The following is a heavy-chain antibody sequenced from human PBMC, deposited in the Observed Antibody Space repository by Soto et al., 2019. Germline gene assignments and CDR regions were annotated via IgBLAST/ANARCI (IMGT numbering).Heavy chain of an antibody. CDR3: ARGRSSNYYDSSGGSGENFDY. V-gene: IGHV4-30-4*01. Sequence: SETLSLTCTVSGGSISSGDYYWSWIRQPPGKGLEWIGDINHSGSTYYNPSLKSRVTISVDTSKNQFSLKLSSVTAADTAVYYCARGRSSNYYDSSGGSGENFDYWGQGTLVTVSS. D-gene: IGHD3-22*01. CDR1: GGSISSGDYY. CDR2: INHSGST. J-gene: IGHJ4*02.